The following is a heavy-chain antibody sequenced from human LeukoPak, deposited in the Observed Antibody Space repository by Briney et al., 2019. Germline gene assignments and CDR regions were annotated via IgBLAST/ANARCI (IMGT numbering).Heavy chain of an antibody. CDR1: GYTFTSYG. Sequence: ASVKVSCKASGYTFTSYGISWVRQAPGQGLEWMGWISAYNGNTNYAQKLQGRVTMTTDTSTSTAYMELRSLRSDDTALYYCARDHPAYCGGDCPPQNYWGQGTLVTVSS. CDR3: ARDHPAYCGGDCPPQNY. D-gene: IGHD2-21*02. J-gene: IGHJ4*02. V-gene: IGHV1-18*01. CDR2: ISAYNGNT.